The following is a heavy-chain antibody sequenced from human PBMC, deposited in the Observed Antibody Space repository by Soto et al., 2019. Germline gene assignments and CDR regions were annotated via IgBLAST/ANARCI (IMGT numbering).Heavy chain of an antibody. CDR3: ARDGFEVYATDGYYYYYYGMDV. J-gene: IGHJ6*02. CDR2: ISAYNGKA. Sequence: GSVNVSCTSSGYTFTTYGISWVRQSPGQGLEWMGWISAYNGKAYYARKFQGRVTMTTDTSTSIAYMELRSLRFDDTAVYYCARDGFEVYATDGYYYYYYGMDVWGQGTTVTVSS. D-gene: IGHD2-8*01. V-gene: IGHV1-18*04. CDR1: GYTFTTYG.